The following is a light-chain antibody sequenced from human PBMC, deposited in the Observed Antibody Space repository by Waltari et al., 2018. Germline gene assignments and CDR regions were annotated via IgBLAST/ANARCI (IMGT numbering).Light chain of an antibody. V-gene: IGLV2-23*01. Sequence: QSALTQPASVSGSPGQSVTISCTGTYYDIGNYDLVSWYQQYPGKAPSLIIYEATSRPSWVSNRFSASKSGNTASLTSSGLQTEDEAHYYCCSYAGENTMIFGGGTRLTVL. CDR1: YYDIGNYDL. J-gene: IGLJ2*01. CDR3: CSYAGENTMI. CDR2: EAT.